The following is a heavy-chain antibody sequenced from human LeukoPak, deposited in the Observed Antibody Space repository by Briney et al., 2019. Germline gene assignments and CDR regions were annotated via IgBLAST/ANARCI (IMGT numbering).Heavy chain of an antibody. CDR3: ARVTRWAGLDF. CDR1: GGSINSGDKY. CDR2: IYYSGST. J-gene: IGHJ4*02. D-gene: IGHD2-21*02. V-gene: IGHV4-30-4*01. Sequence: NPSQTLSLTCNVSGGSINSGDKYWSWIRRPPGKGLEWIGYIYYSGSTYYNPSLKSRLTISVDTSENQFSLHLTSVTAADTAVYFCARVTRWAGLDFWGQGTLVTVSS.